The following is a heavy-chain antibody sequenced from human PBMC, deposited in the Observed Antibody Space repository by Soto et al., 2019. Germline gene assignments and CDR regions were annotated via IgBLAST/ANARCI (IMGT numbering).Heavy chain of an antibody. V-gene: IGHV1-69*12. CDR3: ARDKDRLPLGGNYYYILDV. D-gene: IGHD4-17*01. Sequence: QVQLEQSGAEVKKPGSSVKVSCKASGGTFSNSAISWVRQAPGQGLEWMGGIMPTFRTPDYAQKFQGRVTITADESTTTAYREWSGLRSDDTAVYYCARDKDRLPLGGNYYYILDVWGQGTTVTVSS. CDR1: GGTFSNSA. J-gene: IGHJ6*02. CDR2: IMPTFRTP.